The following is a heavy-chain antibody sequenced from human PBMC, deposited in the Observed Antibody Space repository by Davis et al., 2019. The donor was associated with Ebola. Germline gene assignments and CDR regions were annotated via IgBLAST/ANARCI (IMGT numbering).Heavy chain of an antibody. V-gene: IGHV4-34*01. Sequence: MPGGSLRLSCAVYGGSFSGYYWSWIRQPPGKGLEWIGEINHSGSTNYNPSLKSRVTISVDTSKNQFSLKLSSVTAADTAVYYCARAFPSVVVPAAAYYYGMDVWGQGTTVTVSS. CDR2: INHSGST. CDR1: GGSFSGYY. CDR3: ARAFPSVVVPAAAYYYGMDV. D-gene: IGHD2-2*01. J-gene: IGHJ6*02.